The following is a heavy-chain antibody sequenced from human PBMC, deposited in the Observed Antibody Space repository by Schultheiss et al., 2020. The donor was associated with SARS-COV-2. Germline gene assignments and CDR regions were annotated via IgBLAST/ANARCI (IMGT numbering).Heavy chain of an antibody. V-gene: IGHV3-23*01. Sequence: GGSLRLSCAASGFTFSSYAMSWVRQAPGKGLEWVSAISGSGGSTYYADPVKGRFTISRDNAKNSLYLQMNSLRAEDTAVYYCARDPPLKIYYFDYWGQGTLVTVSS. J-gene: IGHJ4*02. CDR2: ISGSGGST. CDR1: GFTFSSYA. CDR3: ARDPPLKIYYFDY.